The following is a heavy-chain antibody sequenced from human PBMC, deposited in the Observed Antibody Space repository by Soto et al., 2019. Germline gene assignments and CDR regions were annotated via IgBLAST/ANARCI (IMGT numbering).Heavy chain of an antibody. CDR2: ISYDGSNK. D-gene: IGHD3-22*01. V-gene: IGHV3-30*18. J-gene: IGHJ4*02. CDR1: GFTFSSYG. Sequence: TGGSLRLSCAASGFTFSSYGMHWVRQAPGKGLEWVAVISYDGSNKYYADSVKGRFTISRDNSKNTLYLQMNSLRAEDTAVYYCAKDQGSSGYGPLDYWGQGTLVTVSS. CDR3: AKDQGSSGYGPLDY.